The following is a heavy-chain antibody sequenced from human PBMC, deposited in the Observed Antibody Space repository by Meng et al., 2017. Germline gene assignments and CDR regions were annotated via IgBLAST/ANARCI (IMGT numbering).Heavy chain of an antibody. Sequence: GESLKISCAASGFTFSDYYMSWIRQAPGKGLEWVSYISSSGSTIYYADSVKGRFTISRDNAKNSLYLQMNSLRAEDTAVYYCARDAAYTVTYYYYYYGMDVWGQGNTVNVSS. CDR1: GFTFSDYY. D-gene: IGHD4-17*01. V-gene: IGHV3-11*01. CDR3: ARDAAYTVTYYYYYYGMDV. CDR2: ISSSGSTI. J-gene: IGHJ6*02.